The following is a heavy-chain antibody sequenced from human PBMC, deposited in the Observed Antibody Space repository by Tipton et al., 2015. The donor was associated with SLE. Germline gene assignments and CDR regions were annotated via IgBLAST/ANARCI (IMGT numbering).Heavy chain of an antibody. D-gene: IGHD5/OR15-5a*01. Sequence: GLVKPSETLSLTCTVAGGSISSYYWSWIRQAPGKGLEWIGYIYYSGSTNYNPSLKSRVTISVDTSKNQFSLKLSSVTAADTAVYYCAGVSRDAFEIWGQGTMVTVSS. CDR2: IYYSGST. V-gene: IGHV4-59*12. CDR1: GGSISSYY. J-gene: IGHJ3*02. CDR3: AGVSRDAFEI.